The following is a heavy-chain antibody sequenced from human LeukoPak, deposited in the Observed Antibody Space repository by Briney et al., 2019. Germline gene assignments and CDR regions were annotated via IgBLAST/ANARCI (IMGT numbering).Heavy chain of an antibody. D-gene: IGHD3-10*01. J-gene: IGHJ1*01. CDR1: GYSFTNYW. V-gene: IGHV5-51*01. CDR2: IYPGESDT. Sequence: GESLKISCKAPGYSFTNYWIGWVRQMPGKGLEWMGIIYPGESDTRYSPSFQGQVTISADKSISTAYLQRSSLQASDTAMYYCATYAGSSSKYFQDWGQDTLVTVSS. CDR3: ATYAGSSSKYFQD.